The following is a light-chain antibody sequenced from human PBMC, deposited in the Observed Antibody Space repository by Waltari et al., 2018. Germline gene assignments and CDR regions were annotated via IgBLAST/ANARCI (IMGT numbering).Light chain of an antibody. CDR1: QGINKY. CDR3: QQYGNLPPSVT. Sequence: DIQMTQSPSSLSASVGDRVTITCQVSQGINKYLNWYQQKPGKPPNLLIYDASNLETGVPSRFSGSGSGRHCTLTISSLQPEDIATYYCQQYGNLPPSVTFGQGTRLEIK. J-gene: IGKJ5*01. V-gene: IGKV1-33*01. CDR2: DAS.